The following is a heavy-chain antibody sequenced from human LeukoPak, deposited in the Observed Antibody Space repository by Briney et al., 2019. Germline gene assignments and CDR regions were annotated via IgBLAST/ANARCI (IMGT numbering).Heavy chain of an antibody. V-gene: IGHV4-59*01. Sequence: PSETLSLTCTVSGGSISSYYWSWIRQPPGKGLEWIGYIYYSGSTNYNPSLKSRVTISLDTSKKQFSLKLSFVTAADTAMYYCARSDYHNSGSHTVFDAFDIWGQGTRVTVSS. J-gene: IGHJ3*02. CDR1: GGSISSYY. CDR2: IYYSGST. D-gene: IGHD3-10*01. CDR3: ARSDYHNSGSHTVFDAFDI.